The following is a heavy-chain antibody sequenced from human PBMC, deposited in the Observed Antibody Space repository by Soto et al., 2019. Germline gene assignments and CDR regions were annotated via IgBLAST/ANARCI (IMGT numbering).Heavy chain of an antibody. CDR1: GFTFNNYV. V-gene: IGHV3-23*01. J-gene: IGHJ4*02. Sequence: EVQLLESGGGLVQHGGSLRLSCAASGFTFNNYVMSWVRRAPGKGLEWVSAITGGGDNTYFADSVKDRFTISRDNSKNTLYLQLNNLRAEDTAVYYCAKEMRGWGTFDYWGQGTLVTVSS. CDR2: ITGGGDNT. D-gene: IGHD6-19*01. CDR3: AKEMRGWGTFDY.